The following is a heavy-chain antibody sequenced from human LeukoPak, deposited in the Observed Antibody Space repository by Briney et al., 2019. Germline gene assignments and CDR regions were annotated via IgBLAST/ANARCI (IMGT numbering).Heavy chain of an antibody. D-gene: IGHD4/OR15-4a*01. CDR2: IYYSGSA. CDR1: GGSISSSSYY. J-gene: IGHJ4*02. CDR3: ARLVDYGSSFFDY. Sequence: SETLSLTCTVSGGSISSSSYYWGWIRQPPGKGLEWIGSIYYSGSAYYNPSLKSRLTISADMSTNQFSLKLTSVTAADTAFYFCARLVDYGSSFFDYWGQGILVTASS. V-gene: IGHV4-39*01.